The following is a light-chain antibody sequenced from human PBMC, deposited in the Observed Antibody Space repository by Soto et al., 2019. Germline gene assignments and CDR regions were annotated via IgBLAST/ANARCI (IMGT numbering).Light chain of an antibody. CDR1: SSDVGGYNY. Sequence: QSALTQPASVSGSPVQSITISCTGTSSDVGGYNYVSWYQQHPGKAPKLMIYVVSNRPSGVSNRFSGSKSGNTASLTISGLQAEDEADYYCSSYTSSSTWVFGTGTKVTVL. CDR3: SSYTSSSTWV. J-gene: IGLJ1*01. CDR2: VVS. V-gene: IGLV2-14*01.